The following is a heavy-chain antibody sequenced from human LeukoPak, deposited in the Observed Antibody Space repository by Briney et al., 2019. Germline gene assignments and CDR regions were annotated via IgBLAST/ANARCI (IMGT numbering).Heavy chain of an antibody. CDR3: AKDMGKALTGTTGY. D-gene: IGHD1-7*01. CDR1: GFTFDDYA. Sequence: GGSLRLSCAASGFTFDDYAMHWVRQAPGKGLEWVSGISWNSGSIGYADSVKGRFTISRDNAKNSLYPQMNSLRAEDTALYYCAKDMGKALTGTTGYWGQGTLVTVSS. V-gene: IGHV3-9*01. J-gene: IGHJ4*02. CDR2: ISWNSGSI.